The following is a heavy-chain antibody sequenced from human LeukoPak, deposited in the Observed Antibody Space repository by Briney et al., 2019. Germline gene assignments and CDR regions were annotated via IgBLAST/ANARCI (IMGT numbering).Heavy chain of an antibody. CDR3: ARVRDFWSGLDY. V-gene: IGHV4-34*01. D-gene: IGHD3-3*01. J-gene: IGHJ4*02. CDR1: GESFSGYY. CDR2: INHSGST. Sequence: SETLSLTCAVYGESFSGYYWSWIRQPPGKGLEWIGEINHSGSTNYNPSLKSRVTISVDTSKNQFSLKLSSVTAADTAVYYCARVRDFWSGLDYWGQGTLVTVSS.